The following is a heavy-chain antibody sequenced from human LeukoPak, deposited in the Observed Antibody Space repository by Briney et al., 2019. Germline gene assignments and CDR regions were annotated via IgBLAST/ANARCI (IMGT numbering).Heavy chain of an antibody. Sequence: GGSLRLSCAASGFTFSSYAMSWVRQAPGKGLEWVSAISGSGGSTYYADSVKGRFTISRDNSKNTLYLQMNSLRAEDTAVYYCAKDPRGSSGWRNAFDIWGQGTMVTVSS. J-gene: IGHJ3*02. CDR2: ISGSGGST. CDR1: GFTFSSYA. CDR3: AKDPRGSSGWRNAFDI. D-gene: IGHD6-19*01. V-gene: IGHV3-23*01.